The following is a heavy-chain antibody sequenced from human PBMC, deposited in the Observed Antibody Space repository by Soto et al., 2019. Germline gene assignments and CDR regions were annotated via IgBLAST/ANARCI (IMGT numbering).Heavy chain of an antibody. CDR3: AKNPGYYYDSTGYHFDY. CDR1: GFTFSSYA. J-gene: IGHJ4*02. D-gene: IGHD3-22*01. CDR2: ISGSGGST. V-gene: IGHV3-23*01. Sequence: LRLSCAASGFTFSSYAMSWVRQAPGKGLEWVSAISGSGGSTYYADSVKGRFTISRDNSKNTLYLQMNSLRAEDTAVYYRAKNPGYYYDSTGYHFDYWGQGTLVTVSS.